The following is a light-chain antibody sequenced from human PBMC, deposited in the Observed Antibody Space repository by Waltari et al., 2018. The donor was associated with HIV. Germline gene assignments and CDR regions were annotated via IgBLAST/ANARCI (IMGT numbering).Light chain of an antibody. Sequence: QSALTQPPSASGSPGQSATISCTGTSSDVGGYNYFSWYQQHPGKAPQLMIYEVSQRPSGVPNRFSGSKSGNTASLTVSGLQTEDEANYYCSSYAGSNNWVFGGGTNLTVL. CDR1: SSDVGGYNY. CDR2: EVS. V-gene: IGLV2-8*01. CDR3: SSYAGSNNWV. J-gene: IGLJ3*02.